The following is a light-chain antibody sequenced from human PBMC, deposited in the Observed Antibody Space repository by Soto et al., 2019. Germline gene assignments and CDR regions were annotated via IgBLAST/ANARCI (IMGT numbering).Light chain of an antibody. CDR1: WNVGSS. CDR2: DAS. J-gene: IGKJ2*01. V-gene: IGKV3-11*01. Sequence: FVLTQSPATLSLSPGERATLSCRASWNVGSSLAWHQQKPGQAPRLLMYDASKRPTGTPARFSGSGSGTDFTLTISSLEAEDFAVYYCQNGRTFGQGTRLEIK. CDR3: QNGRT.